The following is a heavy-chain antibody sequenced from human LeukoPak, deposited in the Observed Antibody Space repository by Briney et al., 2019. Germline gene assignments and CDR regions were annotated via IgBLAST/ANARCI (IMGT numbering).Heavy chain of an antibody. CDR1: GYSISSGYY. V-gene: IGHV4-38-2*02. CDR2: LSHTGIP. CDR3: TSLYSNNWYLGDY. Sequence: PSETLSLTCIVSGYSISSGYYWGWIRQPTGKGLEWIGSLSHTGIPDYSPSLRSRVTMSLDASKNQFSLKLTSVTAADTAVYYCTSLYSNNWYLGDYWGQGALVTVSS. D-gene: IGHD6-13*01. J-gene: IGHJ4*02.